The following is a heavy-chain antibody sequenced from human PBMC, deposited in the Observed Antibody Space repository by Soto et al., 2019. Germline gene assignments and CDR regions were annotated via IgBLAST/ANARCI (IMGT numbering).Heavy chain of an antibody. D-gene: IGHD6-13*01. J-gene: IGHJ4*02. CDR1: GGTFSSYT. CDR3: ARGAAALQSPPDY. V-gene: IGHV1-69*02. Sequence: QVQLVQSGAEVKKPGSSVKVSCKASGGTFSSYTISWVRQAPGQGLEWMGRIIPILGIANYAQKFQGRGTITADKSTSTASMELSSLRSEDTAVYYCARGAAALQSPPDYWGQGTLVTVSS. CDR2: IIPILGIA.